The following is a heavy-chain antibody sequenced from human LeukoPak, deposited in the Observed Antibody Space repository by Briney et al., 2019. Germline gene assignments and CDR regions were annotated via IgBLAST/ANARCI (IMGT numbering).Heavy chain of an antibody. D-gene: IGHD5-18*01. V-gene: IGHV4-34*01. CDR1: GGSFSGYY. CDR3: ARGRRVVDTAMVTFDY. J-gene: IGHJ4*02. CDR2: INHSGST. Sequence: SETLSLTCAVYGGSFSGYYWSWIRQPPGKGLEWIGEINHSGSTNYNPSLKSRVTISVDTSKNQFSLKLSSVTAADTAVYYCARGRRVVDTAMVTFDYWGQGTLVTVSS.